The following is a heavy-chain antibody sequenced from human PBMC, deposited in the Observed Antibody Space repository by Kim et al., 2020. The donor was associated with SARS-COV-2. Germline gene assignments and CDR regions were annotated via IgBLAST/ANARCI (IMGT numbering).Heavy chain of an antibody. CDR1: GRSFSGYY. V-gene: IGHV4-34*01. Sequence: SETLSLTCAVYGRSFSGYYWTWIRQPPGKGLQLIGEINHSGSTNYIPSPKSRVTISVDTSKNQVSLKLTSVTAADTAVYYCARRGYPNAWLGLTFDYWG. CDR2: INHSGST. CDR3: ARRGYPNAWLGLTFDY. J-gene: IGHJ4*01. D-gene: IGHD2-15*01.